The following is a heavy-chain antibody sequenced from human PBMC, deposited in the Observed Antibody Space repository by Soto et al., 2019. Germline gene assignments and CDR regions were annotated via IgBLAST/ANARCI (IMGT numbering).Heavy chain of an antibody. CDR1: GYTFTSYA. Sequence: ESSVQVSCKASGYTFTSYAMHWVRQAPGQRLEWMGWINAGNGNTKYSQKFQGRVTITRDTSASTAYMELSSLRSEDTAVYYCASKYSGSEAVGWFDQWGQGILVTVSS. CDR3: ASKYSGSEAVGWFDQ. J-gene: IGHJ5*02. CDR2: INAGNGNT. V-gene: IGHV1-3*01. D-gene: IGHD5-12*01.